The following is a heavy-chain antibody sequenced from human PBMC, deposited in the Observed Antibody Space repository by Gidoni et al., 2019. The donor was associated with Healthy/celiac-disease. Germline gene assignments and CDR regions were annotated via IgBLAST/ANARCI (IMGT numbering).Heavy chain of an antibody. J-gene: IGHJ4*02. D-gene: IGHD3-9*01. CDR1: VCVFSNAW. V-gene: IGHV3-15*01. CDR2: IKSKTDGGTT. CDR3: TTDPAASYYDILTGYYRFDY. Sequence: EVQLVESGGGLVKPGGSLTLPCPASVCVFSNAWVSWGPQAPGKGLEWVGRIKSKTDGGTTDYAAPVKGRFTISRDDSKNTLYLQMNSLKTEDTAVYYCTTDPAASYYDILTGYYRFDYWGQGTLVTVSS.